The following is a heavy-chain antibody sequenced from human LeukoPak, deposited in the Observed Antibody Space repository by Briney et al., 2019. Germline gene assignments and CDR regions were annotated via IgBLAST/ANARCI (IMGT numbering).Heavy chain of an antibody. CDR1: GFTFSSYS. CDR3: ARDRGIMVVAMDY. D-gene: IGHD2-15*01. J-gene: IGHJ4*02. V-gene: IGHV3-21*01. CDR2: ISSSSSYI. Sequence: GGSLRLSCAASGFTFSSYSMNWVRQAPGKGLEWVSSISSSSSYIYYADSVKGRFTISRDNAKNSLYLQMNSLRAEDTAVYYCARDRGIMVVAMDYWGQGTLVTVSS.